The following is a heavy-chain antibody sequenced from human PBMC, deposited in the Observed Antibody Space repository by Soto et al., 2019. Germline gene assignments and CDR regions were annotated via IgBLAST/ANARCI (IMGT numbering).Heavy chain of an antibody. V-gene: IGHV1-46*01. CDR2: INPSGGST. D-gene: IGHD6-19*01. CDR3: ARAHGGWYIDY. CDR1: GYTFTSSY. J-gene: IGHJ4*02. Sequence: GASVKVSCKASGYTFTSSYMHWVRQAPGQGLEWMGIINPSGGSTSYAQKFQGRVTMTRDTSTSTVYMELSSLRSEDTAVYYCARAHGGWYIDYWGQGTRVTVSS.